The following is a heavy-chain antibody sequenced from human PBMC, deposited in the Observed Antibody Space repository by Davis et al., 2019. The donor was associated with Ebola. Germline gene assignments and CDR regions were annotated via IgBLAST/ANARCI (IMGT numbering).Heavy chain of an antibody. CDR3: ARYGGYSLPAMRY. D-gene: IGHD3-22*01. CDR1: GYTFTSYA. V-gene: IGHV1-3*01. CDR2: INAGNGNT. Sequence: AASVKVSCKASGYTFTSYAMHWVRQAPGQRLERMGWINAGNGNTKYSQKFQGRVTITRDTSTSTAYMELRSLRSDDTAVYYCARYGGYSLPAMRYWGQGTLVTVSS. J-gene: IGHJ4*02.